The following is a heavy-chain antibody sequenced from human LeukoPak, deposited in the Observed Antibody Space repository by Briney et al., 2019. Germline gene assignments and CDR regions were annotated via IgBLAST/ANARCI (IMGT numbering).Heavy chain of an antibody. J-gene: IGHJ6*03. CDR2: ISSSSSYI. V-gene: IGHV3-21*01. CDR3: ARGPLLSYYYGSVYMDV. Sequence: PGGSLRLSCAASGFTFSSYSMNWVRQAPGKGLEWVSCISSSSSYIYYADSVKGRFTISRDNAKNSLYLQMNSLRAEDTAVYYCARGPLLSYYYGSVYMDVWGKGTTVTVSS. D-gene: IGHD3-10*01. CDR1: GFTFSSYS.